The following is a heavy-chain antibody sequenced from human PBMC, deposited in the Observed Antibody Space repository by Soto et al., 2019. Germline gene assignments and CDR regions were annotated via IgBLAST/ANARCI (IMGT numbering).Heavy chain of an antibody. CDR2: INAGNGNT. V-gene: IGHV1-3*01. D-gene: IGHD3-22*01. Sequence: ASVKVSCKASGYTFTSYAMHWVRQAPGQRLEWMGWINAGNGNTKYSQKFQGRVTITRDTSASTAYMELSSLRSEDTAVYYCAREVIRYYYYYMDVWGKGTTVTVSS. J-gene: IGHJ6*03. CDR3: AREVIRYYYYYMDV. CDR1: GYTFTSYA.